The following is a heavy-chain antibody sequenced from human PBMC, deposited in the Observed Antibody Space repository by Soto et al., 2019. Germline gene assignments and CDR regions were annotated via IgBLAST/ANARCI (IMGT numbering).Heavy chain of an antibody. J-gene: IGHJ4*02. V-gene: IGHV4-34*01. CDR2: INHLTTT. CDR3: ARGYDTALAPIF. Sequence: PSETLSLTCAVYGGSFISYHWSWIRQTPGKGLEWIGEINHLTTTNYNPSLKSRVIISLDTPKNQFSLKLSSVTAADTAVYYCARGYDTALAPIFWGQGILVTVFS. D-gene: IGHD5-18*01. CDR1: GGSFISYH.